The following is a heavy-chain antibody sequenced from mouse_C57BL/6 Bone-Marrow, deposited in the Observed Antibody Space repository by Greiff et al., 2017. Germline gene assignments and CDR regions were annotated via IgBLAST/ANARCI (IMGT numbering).Heavy chain of an antibody. D-gene: IGHD1-1*01. CDR1: GYSFTDYN. CDR2: INPNYGTT. Sequence: VQLQQSGPELVKPGASVKISCKASGYSFTDYNMNWVKQSNGKSLEWIGVINPNYGTTSYNQKFKGKATLTVDQSSSTAYMQLNSLTSEDSAVYYCGYGSSYDWYFDVWGTGTTVTVSS. CDR3: GYGSSYDWYFDV. J-gene: IGHJ1*03. V-gene: IGHV1-39*01.